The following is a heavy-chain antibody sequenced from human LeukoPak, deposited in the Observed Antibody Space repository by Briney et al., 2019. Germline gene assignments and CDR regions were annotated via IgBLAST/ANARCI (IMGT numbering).Heavy chain of an antibody. D-gene: IGHD3-10*01. J-gene: IGHJ4*02. CDR1: GGSISSYY. Sequence: SETLSLTCTVSGGSISSYYWSWIRQPPGKGLEWIGYIYYSGSTNYNPSLKSRVTISVDTSKNQFSLKLSSVTAADTAVYYCAGGRHGSGSYGEDYSGQGTLVTVSS. V-gene: IGHV4-59*01. CDR2: IYYSGST. CDR3: AGGRHGSGSYGEDY.